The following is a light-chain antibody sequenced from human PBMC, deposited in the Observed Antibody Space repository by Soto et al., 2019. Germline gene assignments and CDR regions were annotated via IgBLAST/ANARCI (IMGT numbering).Light chain of an antibody. CDR3: QQYRTYPWT. J-gene: IGKJ1*01. CDR1: QAITDY. CDR2: AAS. Sequence: DIQMTQSPSSLSASVGERVTITCRASQAITDYLAWFKQRPGEAPKSLIYAASSLQIGVPSRFSGSGSGTVFTLTINNIQPEDFATYYCQQYRTYPWTFGAGTTVDIK. V-gene: IGKV1-16*01.